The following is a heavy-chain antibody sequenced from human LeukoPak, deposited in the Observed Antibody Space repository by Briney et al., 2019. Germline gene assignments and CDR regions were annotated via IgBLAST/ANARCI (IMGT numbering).Heavy chain of an antibody. V-gene: IGHV3-23*01. CDR2: ISGSGGST. CDR3: AKESGRGYSGYDYYYYYGMDV. CDR1: GFTFSSFG. Sequence: PGGSLRLSCVASGFTFSSFGMHWVRQAPGKGLEWVSAISGSGGSTYYADSVKGRFTISRDNSKNTLYLQMNSLRAEDTAVYYCAKESGRGYSGYDYYYYYGMDVWGQGTTVTVSS. D-gene: IGHD5-12*01. J-gene: IGHJ6*02.